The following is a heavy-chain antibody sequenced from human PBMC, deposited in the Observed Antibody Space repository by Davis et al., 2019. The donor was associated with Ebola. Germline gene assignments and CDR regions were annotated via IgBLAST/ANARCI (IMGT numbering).Heavy chain of an antibody. D-gene: IGHD6-19*01. CDR1: GGSISGYH. V-gene: IGHV4-59*08. J-gene: IGHJ3*02. CDR3: ARHAAVDRAFDI. CDR2: IHYSGIT. Sequence: PSETLSLTCNVSGGSISGYHWSWIRQPPGRGLEWIGYIHYSGITNYNPSLRSRVTISVDTSKNQLSLKLTSVTAADTAVYYCARHAAVDRAFDIWGQGTMVTVSS.